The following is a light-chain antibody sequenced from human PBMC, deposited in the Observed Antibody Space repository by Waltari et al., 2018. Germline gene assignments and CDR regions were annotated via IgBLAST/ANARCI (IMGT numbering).Light chain of an antibody. J-gene: IGLJ2*01. CDR1: KLAGKY. CDR2: QDN. V-gene: IGLV3-1*01. Sequence: SFALTQTPSVSVSPGQTASITCSGDKLAGKYVYWYHHKPDQSPVLIIYQDNMRPSGTPERFSGSNSGNTATLTISGTQAMDEADYYFAAWDNSTFVLFGGGTKVTVL. CDR3: AAWDNSTFVL.